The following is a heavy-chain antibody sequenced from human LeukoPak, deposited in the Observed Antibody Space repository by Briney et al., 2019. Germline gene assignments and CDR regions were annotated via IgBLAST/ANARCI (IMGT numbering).Heavy chain of an antibody. CDR3: VRCGYSYGFLGAFDI. J-gene: IGHJ3*02. Sequence: GGSLRLSCSASGFTSSSYAMHWVRQAPGKGLEYVSAISSNGGSTYYADSVKGRFTISRDNSKNTLYLQMSSLRAEDTAVYYCVRCGYSYGFLGAFDIWGQGTMVTVSS. CDR1: GFTSSSYA. V-gene: IGHV3-64D*09. D-gene: IGHD5-18*01. CDR2: ISSNGGST.